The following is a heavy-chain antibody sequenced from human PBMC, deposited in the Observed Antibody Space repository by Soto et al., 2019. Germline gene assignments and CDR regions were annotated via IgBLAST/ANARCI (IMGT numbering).Heavy chain of an antibody. CDR2: IYHSGTT. CDR3: ARADSREIDY. CDR1: GGSISSSHW. V-gene: IGHV4-4*02. D-gene: IGHD1-26*01. Sequence: SETLSLTCAVSGGSISSSHWWTWVRQPPGKGLEWIGEIYHSGTTNYNPSLKSRVTISLDKSKKQFSLKLRSVTAADAAVYFCARADSREIDYWGQGTLVTVSS. J-gene: IGHJ4*02.